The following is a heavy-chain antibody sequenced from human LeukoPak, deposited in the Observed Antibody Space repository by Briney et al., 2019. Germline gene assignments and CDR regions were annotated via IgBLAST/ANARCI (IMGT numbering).Heavy chain of an antibody. V-gene: IGHV3-23*01. Sequence: GGSLRLSCAASGFTFSSYAMSWVRQAPGKGLEWVSAISGSGGSTYYADSVKGRFTISRDNSKNTLYLQMNSLRAEDTAVYYCAKDRGDFWSGYYYWGQRTLVTVSS. CDR3: AKDRGDFWSGYYY. CDR2: ISGSGGST. D-gene: IGHD3-3*01. CDR1: GFTFSSYA. J-gene: IGHJ4*02.